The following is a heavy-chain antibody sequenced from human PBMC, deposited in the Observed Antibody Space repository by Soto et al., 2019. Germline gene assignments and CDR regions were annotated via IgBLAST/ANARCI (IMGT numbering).Heavy chain of an antibody. Sequence: GASVKVSCKASGGTFSSYAISWVRQAPGQGLEWMGGIIPIFGTANYAQKFQGRVTITADESTSTAYMELSSLRSEDTAVYYCARKAGHFWSGLVYYYGMDVWGQGTTVTVSS. V-gene: IGHV1-69*13. CDR3: ARKAGHFWSGLVYYYGMDV. D-gene: IGHD3-3*02. CDR2: IIPIFGTA. J-gene: IGHJ6*02. CDR1: GGTFSSYA.